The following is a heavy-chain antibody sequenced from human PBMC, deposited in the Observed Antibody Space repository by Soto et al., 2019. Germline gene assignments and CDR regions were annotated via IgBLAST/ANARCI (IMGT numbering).Heavy chain of an antibody. CDR3: ARDDGQSRDIFDI. J-gene: IGHJ3*02. D-gene: IGHD2-15*01. Sequence: ASVKVSCKDSGYFFTDCYIHWVRQAPGQGLDCIGWINPNSGGTTFAEKFEARVTLTRDTSISTVYMELSRLRSDDTAVYYCARDDGQSRDIFDIWGQGTMVTVSS. CDR2: INPNSGGT. CDR1: GYFFTDCY. V-gene: IGHV1-2*02.